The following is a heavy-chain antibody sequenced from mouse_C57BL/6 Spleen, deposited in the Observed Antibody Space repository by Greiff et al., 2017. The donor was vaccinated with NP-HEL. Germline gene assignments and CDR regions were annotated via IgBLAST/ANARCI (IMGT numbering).Heavy chain of an antibody. CDR3: ARRGYYYGSSEGFAY. V-gene: IGHV3-6*01. Sequence: ESGPGLVKPSQSLSLTCSVTGYSITSGYYWNWIRQFPGNKLEWMGYISYDGSNNYNPSLKNRISITRDTSKNQFFLKLNSVTTEDTATYYCARRGYYYGSSEGFAYWGQGTLVTVSA. J-gene: IGHJ3*01. CDR1: GYSITSGYY. D-gene: IGHD1-1*01. CDR2: ISYDGSN.